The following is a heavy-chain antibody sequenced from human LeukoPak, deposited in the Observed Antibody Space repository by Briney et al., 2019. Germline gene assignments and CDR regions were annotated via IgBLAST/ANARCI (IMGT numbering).Heavy chain of an antibody. V-gene: IGHV3-23*01. J-gene: IGHJ1*01. CDR3: AKDQIVVPEYFQH. Sequence: GGSQRLCCAASGFTFSSYAMSWVRQAPGKGLEWVSAISGSGGSTYYADSVKGRFTISRDNSKNTLYLQMNSLRAEDTAVYYCAKDQIVVPEYFQHWGKGTLVTVSS. CDR2: ISGSGGST. D-gene: IGHD3-22*01. CDR1: GFTFSSYA.